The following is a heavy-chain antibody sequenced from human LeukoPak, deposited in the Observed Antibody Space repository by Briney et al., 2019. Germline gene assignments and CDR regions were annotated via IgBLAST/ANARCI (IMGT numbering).Heavy chain of an antibody. CDR3: AKDGDRRGYSYGYEL. V-gene: IGHV3-9*03. J-gene: IGHJ4*02. CDR2: ISWNSGSI. Sequence: GGSLRLSCAASGFTFDDYAMHWGRQAPGMGLEWVSGISWNSGSIGYADSVKGRFTISRDNSKNSLYLQMNSLRAEDMALYYCAKDGDRRGYSYGYELWGQGTRVTVSS. CDR1: GFTFDDYA. D-gene: IGHD5-18*01.